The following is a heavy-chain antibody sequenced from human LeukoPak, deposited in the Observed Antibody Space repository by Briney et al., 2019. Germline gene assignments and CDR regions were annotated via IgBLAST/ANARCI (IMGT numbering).Heavy chain of an antibody. CDR1: GYTFTSNY. J-gene: IGHJ4*02. V-gene: IGHV1-46*01. Sequence: ASVKVSCKAFGYTFTSNYMHWVRQAPGQGPEWMGVISPSGGSTNYAQKFQGRVTITADESTSTAYMELSSLRSEDTAVYYCARDGPYYYDSSGYYYVSVKTKYYFDYWGQGTLVTVSS. CDR3: ARDGPYYYDSSGYYYVSVKTKYYFDY. D-gene: IGHD3-22*01. CDR2: ISPSGGST.